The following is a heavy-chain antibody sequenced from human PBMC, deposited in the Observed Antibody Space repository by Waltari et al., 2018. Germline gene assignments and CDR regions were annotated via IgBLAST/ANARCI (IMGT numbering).Heavy chain of an antibody. CDR1: GFTFSASW. CDR2: VRRDGGST. J-gene: IGHJ4*02. CDR3: AGPVYFDY. Sequence: EGHLVESGGGLVQPGGSLRLSCAASGFTFSASWMHWVRQVPGKGLVGVESVRRDGGSTTYADSGKGRFTISRDKAKNTRYLQMNSLRADDSAVYYCAGPVYFDYWGQGILVTVSS. V-gene: IGHV3-74*03.